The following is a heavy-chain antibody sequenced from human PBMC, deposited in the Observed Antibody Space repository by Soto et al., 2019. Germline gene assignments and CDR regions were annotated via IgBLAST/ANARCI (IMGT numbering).Heavy chain of an antibody. CDR2: ISYDGSNK. J-gene: IGHJ4*02. V-gene: IGHV3-30*18. CDR3: AKDLSPWAARTAASDY. Sequence: PGGSLRLSCAASGFTFSSYGMHWVRQAPGKGLEWVAVISYDGSNKYYADSVKGRFTISRDNSKNTLYLQMNSLRAEDTAVYYCAKDLSPWAARTAASDYWGQGTLVTVSS. CDR1: GFTFSSYG. D-gene: IGHD6-6*01.